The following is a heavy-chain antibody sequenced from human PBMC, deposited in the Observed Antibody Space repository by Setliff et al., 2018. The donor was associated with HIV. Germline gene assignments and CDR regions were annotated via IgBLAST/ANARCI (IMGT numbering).Heavy chain of an antibody. CDR1: GFTFNTYS. CDR2: ISSSGASV. CDR3: AKDYFSGYDFRYFFDY. J-gene: IGHJ4*02. D-gene: IGHD5-12*01. V-gene: IGHV3-21*06. Sequence: GGSLRLSCSASGFTFNTYSMNWVRQAPGKGLEWVSGISSSGASVFYADSLNGRFTMSRDNAKNSLFLQMSSLKADDTAVYYCAKDYFSGYDFRYFFDYWGQGALVTVSS.